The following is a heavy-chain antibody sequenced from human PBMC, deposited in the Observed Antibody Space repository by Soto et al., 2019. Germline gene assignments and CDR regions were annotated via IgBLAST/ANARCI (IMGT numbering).Heavy chain of an antibody. D-gene: IGHD3-16*01. Sequence: PGGSLRLSCAASGFTFSSYGMHWVRQAPGKGLEWVAVISYDGSNKYYADFVKGRFTISRDNSKNTLYLQMNSLRAEDTAVYYCARAYEGDYFDYWGQGTLVTVSS. CDR2: ISYDGSNK. J-gene: IGHJ4*02. CDR3: ARAYEGDYFDY. CDR1: GFTFSSYG. V-gene: IGHV3-30*03.